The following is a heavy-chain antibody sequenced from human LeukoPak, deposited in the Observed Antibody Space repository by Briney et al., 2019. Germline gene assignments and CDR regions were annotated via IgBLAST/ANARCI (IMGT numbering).Heavy chain of an antibody. D-gene: IGHD2-2*01. CDR1: GFTFDDYA. Sequence: GGSLRLSCAASGFTFDDYAMHWVRQAPGKGLEWVSLISWDGGYTYYADSVKGRFTISRDNAKNSLYLQMNSLRAEDTALDYCAIDHNRAVPASDYWGQGTLVTVSS. V-gene: IGHV3-43D*03. CDR3: AIDHNRAVPASDY. J-gene: IGHJ4*02. CDR2: ISWDGGYT.